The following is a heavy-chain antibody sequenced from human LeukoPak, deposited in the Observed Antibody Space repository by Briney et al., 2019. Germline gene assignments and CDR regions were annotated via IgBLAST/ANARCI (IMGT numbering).Heavy chain of an antibody. CDR2: ISGGGGST. J-gene: IGHJ1*01. D-gene: IGHD6-19*01. Sequence: PGGSLRLSCAASGFTFSSHAMTWVRHSSGKGLDWVSAISGGGGSTYYADSVKGRFTISRDNSKNTLYLQMNSLRAEDTAVYYCAKQYSSDWNGLAEYFQHWGQGTLLTVSS. CDR3: AKQYSSDWNGLAEYFQH. CDR1: GFTFSSHA. V-gene: IGHV3-23*01.